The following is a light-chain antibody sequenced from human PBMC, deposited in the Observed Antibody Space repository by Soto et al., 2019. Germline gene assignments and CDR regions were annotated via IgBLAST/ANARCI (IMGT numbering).Light chain of an antibody. Sequence: QSALTQPASVSGSPGQSITISCTGTSSDVGGYNYVSWYQQHPGKAPKLMIYEVSNRPSGVSNRFSGSKSGNTASLTISGLQADDEADYYRSSYTSSSTWVFGGGTKLTVL. V-gene: IGLV2-14*01. CDR1: SSDVGGYNY. CDR2: EVS. CDR3: SSYTSSSTWV. J-gene: IGLJ3*02.